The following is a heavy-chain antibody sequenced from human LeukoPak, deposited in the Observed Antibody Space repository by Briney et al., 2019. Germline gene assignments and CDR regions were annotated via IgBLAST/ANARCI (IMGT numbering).Heavy chain of an antibody. CDR1: GYTFTSYG. CDR3: ASGAVYDSSGYNAFDI. D-gene: IGHD3-22*01. Sequence: ASVTVSCKASGYTFTSYGISWVRQAPGQGLEWMGWISAYNGNTNYAQKLQGRVTMTRDTSTSTAYMELRSLRSDDTAVYYCASGAVYDSSGYNAFDIWGQGTMVTVSS. V-gene: IGHV1-18*01. CDR2: ISAYNGNT. J-gene: IGHJ3*02.